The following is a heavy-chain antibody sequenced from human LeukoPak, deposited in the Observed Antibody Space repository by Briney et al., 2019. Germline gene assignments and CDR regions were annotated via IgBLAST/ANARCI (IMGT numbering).Heavy chain of an antibody. CDR3: AHRMDTAMVFDY. J-gene: IGHJ4*02. CDR2: IYWNDDK. D-gene: IGHD5-18*01. CDR1: GFSLSRSGVG. Sequence: SGPTLVNPAQTLTLTCTFSGFSLSRSGVGVGWIRQPPGKALDWLAVIYWNDDKRYSPSLQSRLTITKDTSKNQVVLTVTNMDPVDTATYYCAHRMDTAMVFDYWGQGTLVTVSS. V-gene: IGHV2-5*01.